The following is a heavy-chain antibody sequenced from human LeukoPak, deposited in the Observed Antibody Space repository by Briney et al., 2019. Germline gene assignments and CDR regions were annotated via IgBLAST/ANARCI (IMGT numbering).Heavy chain of an antibody. CDR2: IRSKAYGGTT. J-gene: IGHJ4*02. CDR3: VRNLAVAGTCFDS. Sequence: GGSLRLSCTASGFTFGDYAMSWFRQAPGKGLEWVGFIRSKAYGGTTEYDASVKARFTISRDDSKSIAYLQMNSLRVEDTAVYYCVRNLAVAGTCFDSWGQGTLVTVSS. D-gene: IGHD6-19*01. CDR1: GFTFGDYA. V-gene: IGHV3-49*03.